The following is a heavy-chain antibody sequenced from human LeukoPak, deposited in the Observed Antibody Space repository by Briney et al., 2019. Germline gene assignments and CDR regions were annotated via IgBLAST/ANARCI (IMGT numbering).Heavy chain of an antibody. J-gene: IGHJ6*02. CDR2: IYYSGST. V-gene: IGHV4-59*08. CDR3: ARHHNYYYGMDV. CDR1: GGFLRTYY. Sequence: PSDTLSLTRTVSGGFLRTYYWSWIRQPPGRGLKWLGYIYYSGSTNYNPSLKGRVTISVDTSKNQFSLKLSSVTAADTAVYYCARHHNYYYGMDVWGQGTTVTVSS.